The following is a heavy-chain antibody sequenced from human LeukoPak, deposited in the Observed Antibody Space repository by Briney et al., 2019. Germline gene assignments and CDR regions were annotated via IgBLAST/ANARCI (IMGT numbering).Heavy chain of an antibody. CDR3: ARDVSGAVAAAGGSPSPS. CDR1: GGTFSSYA. V-gene: IGHV1-69*04. CDR2: IIPILGIA. Sequence: GASVKVSCKASGGTFSSYAISWVRQAPGQGLEWMGRIIPILGIANYAQKFQGRVTITADKSTSTAYMELSSLRSEDTAVYYCARDVSGAVAAAGGSPSPSWGQGTLVTVSS. D-gene: IGHD6-13*01. J-gene: IGHJ5*02.